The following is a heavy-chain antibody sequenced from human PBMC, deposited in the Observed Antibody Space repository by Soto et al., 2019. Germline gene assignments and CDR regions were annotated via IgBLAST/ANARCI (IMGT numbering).Heavy chain of an antibody. CDR1: GGSFSGYY. CDR2: INHSGST. J-gene: IGHJ6*02. D-gene: IGHD3-3*01. V-gene: IGHV4-34*01. CDR3: ARGPALRYYYYYYGMDV. Sequence: SDPLSLTCAVYGGSFSGYYWSWIRQPPGKGREGIGEINHSGSTNYNPSLKSRVTISVDTSKNQFSLKLSSVTAADTAVYYCARGPALRYYYYYYGMDVWAQGTTVT.